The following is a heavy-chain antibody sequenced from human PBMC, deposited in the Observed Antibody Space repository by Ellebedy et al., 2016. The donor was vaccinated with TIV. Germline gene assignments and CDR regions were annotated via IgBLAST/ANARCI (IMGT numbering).Heavy chain of an antibody. CDR1: GGSASRYF. CDR3: ARVHCSITTCDYYYMDG. J-gene: IGHJ6*03. CDR2: IFTSGSF. V-gene: IGHV4-4*07. D-gene: IGHD1-1*01. Sequence: SETLSLTXTVSGGSASRYFWSWIRQPAGKGLEWIGRIFTSGSFNYNPSLMSRVTMSVVTSKNQISLRLNSVTAADTAVYYCARVHCSITTCDYYYMDGWGKGTTVTVSS.